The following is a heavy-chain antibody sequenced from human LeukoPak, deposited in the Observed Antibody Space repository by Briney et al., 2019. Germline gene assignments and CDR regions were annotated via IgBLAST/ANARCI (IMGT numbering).Heavy chain of an antibody. V-gene: IGHV4-59*01. CDR2: IYYSGSI. J-gene: IGHJ4*02. Sequence: SETLSLTCTVSGASISSYYWSWIRQPPGKGLEWIGDIYYSGSIKYNPSLKSRATMSVDTSKNQFSLKLSSVTAADTAIYYCARENPSGYYNRPIDYWGQGTLVTVSS. CDR1: GASISSYY. D-gene: IGHD3-22*01. CDR3: ARENPSGYYNRPIDY.